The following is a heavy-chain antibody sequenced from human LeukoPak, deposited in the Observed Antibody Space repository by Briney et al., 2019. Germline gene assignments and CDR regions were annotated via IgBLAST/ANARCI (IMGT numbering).Heavy chain of an antibody. CDR3: AKYTRTLDY. Sequence: GGSLRLSCAASGFTFSSYSMNWVRRAPGKGLEWVSYISSSSSTIYYADSVKGRFTISRDNSKNTLYLEMNSLRAEDTAVYYCAKYTRTLDYWGQGTLVTVSS. CDR2: ISSSSSTI. CDR1: GFTFSSYS. J-gene: IGHJ4*02. V-gene: IGHV3-48*01. D-gene: IGHD5-18*01.